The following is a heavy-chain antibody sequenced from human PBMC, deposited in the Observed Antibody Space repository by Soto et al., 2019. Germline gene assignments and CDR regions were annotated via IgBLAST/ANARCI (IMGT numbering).Heavy chain of an antibody. V-gene: IGHV3-7*01. CDR3: ARGSVLRFLEWLFDY. Sequence: GGSLRLSCAASGFTFSSYWMSWVRQAPGKGLEWVANIKQDGSEKYYVDSVKGRFTISRDNAKNSLYLQMNSLRAEDTAVYYCARGSVLRFLEWLFDYWGQGTLVTVSS. CDR1: GFTFSSYW. CDR2: IKQDGSEK. J-gene: IGHJ4*02. D-gene: IGHD3-3*01.